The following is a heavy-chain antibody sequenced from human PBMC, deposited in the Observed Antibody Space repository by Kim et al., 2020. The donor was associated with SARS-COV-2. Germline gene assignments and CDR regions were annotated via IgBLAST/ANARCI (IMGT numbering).Heavy chain of an antibody. J-gene: IGHJ5*02. V-gene: IGHV3-21*01. CDR1: GFTFSSYS. CDR3: ARALDVGLWFGELLPPDWFDP. Sequence: GGSLRLSCAASGFTFSSYSMNWVRQAPGKGLEGVLSISSSSSYIYYADSGKGRFTISRDNAKNSLYLQRNSLRAEDTAVYYWARALDVGLWFGELLPPDWFDPWGQGTLVTVSS. D-gene: IGHD3-10*01. CDR2: ISSSSSYI.